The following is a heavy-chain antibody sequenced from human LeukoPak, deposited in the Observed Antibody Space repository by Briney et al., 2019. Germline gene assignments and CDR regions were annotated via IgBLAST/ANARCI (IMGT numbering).Heavy chain of an antibody. V-gene: IGHV3-23*01. D-gene: IGHD2-15*01. CDR3: AKSVVVITFRFDD. Sequence: GGSLRLSCEASGFTFGNYAMNWVRQAPGKGLEWVSTISGTGSSTYYADSAKGRFTISRDNSKNMVYLQMNSLRADDTAVYYCAKSVVVITFRFDDWGQGALVTVSS. J-gene: IGHJ4*02. CDR2: ISGTGSST. CDR1: GFTFGNYA.